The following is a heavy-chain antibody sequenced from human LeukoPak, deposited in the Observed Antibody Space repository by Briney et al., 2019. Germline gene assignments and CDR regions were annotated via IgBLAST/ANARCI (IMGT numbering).Heavy chain of an antibody. CDR3: ARQRTSNYVDY. D-gene: IGHD3-3*01. CDR1: GGSISSYY. Sequence: SETLSLTCTVSGGSISSYYWSWIRQPPGKGLEWIGYIYYSGSTNYNPSLKSRVTISVDTSKNQFSLKLSSVTAADTAVYYCARQRTSNYVDYWGQGTLVTVSS. J-gene: IGHJ4*02. CDR2: IYYSGST. V-gene: IGHV4-59*08.